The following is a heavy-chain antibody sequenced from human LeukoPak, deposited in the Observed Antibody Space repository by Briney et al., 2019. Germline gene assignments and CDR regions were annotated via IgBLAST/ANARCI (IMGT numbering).Heavy chain of an antibody. CDR2: IYHSGRT. J-gene: IGHJ4*02. Sequence: SETLSLTCTVSGYSISSGYYWGWIRQPPGKGLEWIGSIYHSGRTFYNPSLKSRVTISVDTSKNQFSLKLSSVTAADTALYYCAKHYMGSSYNHGLDCWGQGTLVTVSS. V-gene: IGHV4-38-2*02. CDR3: AKHYMGSSYNHGLDC. CDR1: GYSISSGYY. D-gene: IGHD3-10*01.